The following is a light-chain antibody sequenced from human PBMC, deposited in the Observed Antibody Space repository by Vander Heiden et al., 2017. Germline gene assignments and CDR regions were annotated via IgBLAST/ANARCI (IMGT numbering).Light chain of an antibody. Sequence: QPVLPRPPPASGTPGQRATTSCSGSSSNIGSNYVYWYQQLPGTAPKLLIYRNNPRPSGVPDRFSGSKSGTSASLAISGLRSEDEADYYCAAWDDSLSGVVFGGGTKLTVL. J-gene: IGLJ2*01. CDR2: RNN. V-gene: IGLV1-47*01. CDR1: SSNIGSNY. CDR3: AAWDDSLSGVV.